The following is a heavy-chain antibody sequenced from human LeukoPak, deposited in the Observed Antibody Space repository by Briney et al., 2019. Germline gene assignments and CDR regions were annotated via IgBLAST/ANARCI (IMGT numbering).Heavy chain of an antibody. CDR2: ISYDGNNK. CDR3: ARDTGGPYN. Sequence: GGSLGLSCAASGFPFSDYFMHWVRRAPAKGLEWVGIISYDGNNKIYADSVKGRFIFSRDNSKNTLYLQMNSLRPEDTAVYYCARDTGGPYNWGQGTLVTVSS. D-gene: IGHD3-10*01. J-gene: IGHJ4*02. V-gene: IGHV3-30-3*01. CDR1: GFPFSDYF.